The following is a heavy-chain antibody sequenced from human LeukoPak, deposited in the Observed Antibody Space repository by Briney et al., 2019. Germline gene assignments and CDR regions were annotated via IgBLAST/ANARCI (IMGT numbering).Heavy chain of an antibody. Sequence: PGGSLRLSCAASGFTFSSYGMYWVRQAPGKGLEWVAFIRYDGSNKYYADSVKGRFTVSRDNSKNTLYLQMKSLRAEDTAVYYCAKTGQHRYFQHWGQGTLVTVSS. V-gene: IGHV3-30*02. CDR2: IRYDGSNK. D-gene: IGHD6-13*01. CDR3: AKTGQHRYFQH. CDR1: GFTFSSYG. J-gene: IGHJ1*01.